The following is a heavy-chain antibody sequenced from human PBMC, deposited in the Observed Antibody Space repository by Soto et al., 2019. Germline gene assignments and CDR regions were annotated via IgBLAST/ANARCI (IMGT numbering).Heavy chain of an antibody. CDR3: TRGLASGDY. CDR1: GYIFTNFY. V-gene: IGHV1-46*03. CDR2: INPNGGST. Sequence: QVQLVQPGAEVKKPGASVKFSCKASGYIFTNFYIHWVRQAPGQGLEWIGIINPNGGSTNYAQNFQGRVTMTRDTSTSTDYMDLSSLRSEYTAVYYCTRGLASGDYWGQGTLITVSS. J-gene: IGHJ4*02. D-gene: IGHD6-6*01.